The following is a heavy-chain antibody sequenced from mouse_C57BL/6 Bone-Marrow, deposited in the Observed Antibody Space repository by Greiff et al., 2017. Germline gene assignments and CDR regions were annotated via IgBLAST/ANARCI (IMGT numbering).Heavy chain of an antibody. CDR3: SRRCITTVVATNAMDY. J-gene: IGHJ4*01. D-gene: IGHD1-1*01. CDR2: IYPGSGST. V-gene: IGHV1-55*01. CDR1: GYTFTSYW. Sequence: QVQLQQPGAELVKPGASVKMSCKASGYTFTSYWITWVKQRPGPGLEWIGDIYPGSGSTNYNEKFKSKATLTVDTSSSTAYMQLSSLTSEDSAVSYWSRRCITTVVATNAMDYWGQGTSVTVSS.